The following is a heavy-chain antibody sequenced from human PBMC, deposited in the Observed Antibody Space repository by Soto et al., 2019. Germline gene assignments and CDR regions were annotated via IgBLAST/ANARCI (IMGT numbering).Heavy chain of an antibody. V-gene: IGHV4-59*01. D-gene: IGHD3-16*01. Sequence: PSETLSLTCTVSGGSMSSYYWSWIRQPPGKGLEWIGYIYYGGNTNYNPSLKSRVTISADTSRNQFSLRLTSVIAADTAVYFCARADPDASVGFWGQGTLVTVSS. CDR3: ARADPDASVGF. J-gene: IGHJ4*02. CDR1: GGSMSSYY. CDR2: IYYGGNT.